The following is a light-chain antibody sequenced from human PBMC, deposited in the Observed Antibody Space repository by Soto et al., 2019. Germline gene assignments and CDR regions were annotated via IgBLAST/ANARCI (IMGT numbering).Light chain of an antibody. J-gene: IGKJ4*01. CDR1: QSVGNF. CDR2: DAS. V-gene: IGKV3-11*01. Sequence: IVLTQSPATLSLSPGEGATLSCRASQSVGNFLAWYQQKAGQVPRLLIYDASNRASGVPARFSASGSGTDFSLTISSLEPEDFAVYYCQQRYNWPPLTFGGGTRVEIK. CDR3: QQRYNWPPLT.